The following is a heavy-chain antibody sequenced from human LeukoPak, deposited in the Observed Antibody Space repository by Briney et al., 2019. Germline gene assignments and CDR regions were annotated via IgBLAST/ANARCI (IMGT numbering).Heavy chain of an antibody. V-gene: IGHV4-59*01. Sequence: SETLSVTCTVSGGSISNYYWSWIRQPPGKGLEWIGYIYYSGSTNYNPSLKSRVTISVDTSKNQFSLKLSPVTAADTAVYYCARVGGTNYYYYGMDVRGQGTTVTVSS. D-gene: IGHD1-26*01. J-gene: IGHJ6*02. CDR1: GGSISNYY. CDR2: IYYSGST. CDR3: ARVGGTNYYYYGMDV.